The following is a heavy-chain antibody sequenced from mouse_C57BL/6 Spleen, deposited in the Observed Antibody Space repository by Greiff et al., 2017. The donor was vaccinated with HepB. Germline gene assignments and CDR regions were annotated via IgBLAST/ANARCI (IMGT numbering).Heavy chain of an antibody. Sequence: VQLKQSGPELVKPGASVKIPCKASGYTFTDYNMDWVKQSHGKSLEWIGDINPNNGGTIYNQKFKGKATLTVDKSSSTAYMELRSLTSEDTAVYYCARSDTTGYWYFDVWGTGTTVTVSS. V-gene: IGHV1-18*01. CDR1: GYTFTDYN. D-gene: IGHD1-1*01. CDR3: ARSDTTGYWYFDV. CDR2: INPNNGGT. J-gene: IGHJ1*03.